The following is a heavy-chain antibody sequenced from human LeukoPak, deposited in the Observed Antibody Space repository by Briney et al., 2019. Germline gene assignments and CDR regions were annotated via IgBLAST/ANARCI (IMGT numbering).Heavy chain of an antibody. V-gene: IGHV4-38-2*01. CDR3: ARLSVAYDPYYFDF. CDR2: IFHGGNT. CDR1: DYSISSGYF. D-gene: IGHD3-22*01. Sequence: SETLSLTRSVTDYSISSGYFWGWIRQPPGTGLEWIGMIFHGGNTYYNPSLESRVTLSKDTSKNQFPLRLTSMTAADTAIYYCARLSVAYDPYYFDFWGQGTLVAVSS. J-gene: IGHJ4*02.